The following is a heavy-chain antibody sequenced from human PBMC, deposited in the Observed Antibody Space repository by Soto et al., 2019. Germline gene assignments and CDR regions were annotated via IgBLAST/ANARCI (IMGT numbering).Heavy chain of an antibody. CDR1: GGSITSSY. CDR2: IYDTGISGYTPST. CDR3: ERGEDESFYYGLDV. J-gene: IGHJ6*02. Sequence: SETLSLTCTVSGGSITSSYWSWIRRPPGKGLEWIAYIYDTGISGYTPSTSYNPSLKSRVTMSVDTSKSQFSLKLTSVNAADTPVYYCERGEDESFYYGLDVWGQGITVTVSS. V-gene: IGHV4-59*01.